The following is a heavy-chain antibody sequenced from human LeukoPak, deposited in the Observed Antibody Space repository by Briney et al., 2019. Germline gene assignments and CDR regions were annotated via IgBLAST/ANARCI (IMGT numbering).Heavy chain of an antibody. CDR1: GGSLTPSY. J-gene: IGHJ4*02. V-gene: IGHV4-59*01. D-gene: IGHD6-19*01. Sequence: SEPLSLTRTVSGGSLTPSYWSWIRQPPGEGLEWIGNFRYSGNTDYNPSLKSRVTISLDTSKNQFSLKLNSVTAADTAVYYCAATQKWLAFDYWGQGILVTVSS. CDR2: FRYSGNT. CDR3: AATQKWLAFDY.